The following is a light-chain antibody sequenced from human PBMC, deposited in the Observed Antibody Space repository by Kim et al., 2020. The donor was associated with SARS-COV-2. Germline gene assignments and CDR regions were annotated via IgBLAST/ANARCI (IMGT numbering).Light chain of an antibody. V-gene: IGKV3-20*01. CDR2: RAS. Sequence: EIVLTQSPGTLSLSPGERATLSCRASQSVTSSYLAWYQQKPGPAPRLLIYRASSRATGIPDRCSGSGSGTDFTLTISRLEHEDFAVYYCQQYDNSRTFGQGTKVDIK. CDR3: QQYDNSRT. CDR1: QSVTSSY. J-gene: IGKJ1*01.